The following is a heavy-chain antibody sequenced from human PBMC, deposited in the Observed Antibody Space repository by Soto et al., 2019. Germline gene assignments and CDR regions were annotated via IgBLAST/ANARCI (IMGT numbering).Heavy chain of an antibody. CDR2: ISAYNGNT. Sequence: QVQLVQSGAEVKKPGASVKVSCKASGYTFTSYGISWVRQAPGQGLEWMGWISAYNGNTTYAQKLQGRVTMTTDTSTSTAYMELRSLRSDDTAVYYCARDQEAVLWFGAAEFDYWGQGTLVTVSS. V-gene: IGHV1-18*01. D-gene: IGHD3-10*01. CDR3: ARDQEAVLWFGAAEFDY. J-gene: IGHJ4*02. CDR1: GYTFTSYG.